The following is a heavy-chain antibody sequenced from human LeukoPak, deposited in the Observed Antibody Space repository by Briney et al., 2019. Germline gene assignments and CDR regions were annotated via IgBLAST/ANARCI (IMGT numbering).Heavy chain of an antibody. D-gene: IGHD1-26*01. CDR1: GGTFSSYA. CDR2: IIPILGIA. CDR3: ARSRSPTYSGSYSSYFDY. V-gene: IGHV1-69*04. J-gene: IGHJ4*02. Sequence: SVKVSCKASGGTFSSYAISWVRQAPGQGLEWMGRIIPILGIANYAQKFQGRVTITADKSTSTAYMELSSLRSGDTAVYYCARSRSPTYSGSYSSYFDYWGQGTLVTVSS.